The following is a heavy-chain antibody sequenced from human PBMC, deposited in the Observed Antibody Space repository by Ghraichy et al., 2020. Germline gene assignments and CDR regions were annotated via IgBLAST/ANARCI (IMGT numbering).Heavy chain of an antibody. CDR1: GGSISSGSHY. J-gene: IGHJ4*02. CDR3: ASTPSSGWPLTFDY. Sequence: GSLRLSCTVSGGSISSGSHYWGWIRQPPGKGLEWIGSIYYSGSTYYKPSLKSRITISVDTSKNHFSLRLSSVTAADTVVYYCASTPSSGWPLTFDYWGQGILVTVSS. CDR2: IYYSGST. V-gene: IGHV4-39*02. D-gene: IGHD6-19*01.